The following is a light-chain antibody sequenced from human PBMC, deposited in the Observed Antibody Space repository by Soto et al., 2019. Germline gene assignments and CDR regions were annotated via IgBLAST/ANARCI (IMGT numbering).Light chain of an antibody. Sequence: DIQMTQSPSTLSASVGDRVTITCRASQSISSWLAWYQQKPGKAPKLLIYDASTLQTGVPSRFRGSGFGTEFTLTISGLQPDDFATYYCQQHDDFSHATFGQGTKVDIK. J-gene: IGKJ2*01. CDR3: QQHDDFSHAT. CDR1: QSISSW. CDR2: DAS. V-gene: IGKV1-5*01.